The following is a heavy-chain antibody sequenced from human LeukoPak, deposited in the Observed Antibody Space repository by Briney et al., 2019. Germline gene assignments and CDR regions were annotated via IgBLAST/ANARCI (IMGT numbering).Heavy chain of an antibody. J-gene: IGHJ4*02. CDR2: IKQDGSDK. V-gene: IGHV3-7*01. D-gene: IGHD6-13*01. CDR1: GFTFSSYW. Sequence: GGSLRLSCAASGFTFSSYWMSWVRQAPGKGREWVANIKQDGSDKYYVESVKGRFTVSRDNAKNSLFLQMNNLRVDDMAVYYCGRGGYTSSWYWVDWGQGTQVTVSS. CDR3: GRGGYTSSWYWVD.